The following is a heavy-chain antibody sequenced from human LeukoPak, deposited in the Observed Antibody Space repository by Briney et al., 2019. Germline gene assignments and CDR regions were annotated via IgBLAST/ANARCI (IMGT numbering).Heavy chain of an antibody. CDR1: GGSISSSNYY. J-gene: IGHJ4*02. CDR3: ALRYFDRDN. CDR2: IYYSGST. D-gene: IGHD3-9*01. Sequence: SETLSLTCTVSGGSISSSNYYWVWIRQPPGKGLEWVGSIYYSGSTYYNPSLKSRITISVDTSKNQFSLKLSSVTAADTAVYYCALRYFDRDNWGQGTLVTVSS. V-gene: IGHV4-39*01.